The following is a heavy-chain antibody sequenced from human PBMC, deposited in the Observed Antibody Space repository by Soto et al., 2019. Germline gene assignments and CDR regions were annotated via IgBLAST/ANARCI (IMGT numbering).Heavy chain of an antibody. J-gene: IGHJ6*03. CDR3: AREAGFWSGSYPPSQYYYMDV. CDR1: GFTFSDYY. Sequence: EGSLRLSYVGAGFTFSDYYINWVRQAPGKGLEWISYVSTRGSTVNYADSVEGRFTIFRDNAENTLYLQMNSLKPEDTAIYYCAREAGFWSGSYPPSQYYYMDVWGKGTTVTVSS. V-gene: IGHV3-11*01. D-gene: IGHD3-3*01. CDR2: VSTRGSTV.